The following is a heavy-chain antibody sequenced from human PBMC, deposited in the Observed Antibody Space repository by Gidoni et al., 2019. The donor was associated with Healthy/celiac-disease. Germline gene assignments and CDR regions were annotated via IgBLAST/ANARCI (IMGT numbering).Heavy chain of an antibody. CDR1: GFTFSRYW. V-gene: IGHV3-7*03. J-gene: IGHJ6*02. D-gene: IGHD2-8*01. Sequence: EVQLVESGGGLVQPGGSLRLSCAASGFTFSRYWMSWVRQAPGKGLEWVANIKQDGSEKYYVDSVKGRFTISRDNAKNSLYLQMNSLRAEDTAVYYCARERIVLMVYAIGGGMDVWGQGTTVTVSS. CDR3: ARERIVLMVYAIGGGMDV. CDR2: IKQDGSEK.